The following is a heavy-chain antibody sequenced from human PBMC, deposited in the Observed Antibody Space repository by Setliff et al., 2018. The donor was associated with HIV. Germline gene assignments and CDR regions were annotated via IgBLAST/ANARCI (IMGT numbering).Heavy chain of an antibody. J-gene: IGHJ4*02. V-gene: IGHV4-31*03. D-gene: IGHD3-22*01. CDR1: GGSISSGSFY. CDR2: IYSSVST. CDR3: ARAAHYYDSSGPPGY. Sequence: PSETLSLTCTVSGGSISSGSFYWNCIRQPPGKGLEWVGYIYSSVSTSYNPSLKSRVTLSVDTSKNQFSLKLSSVTAADTAVYYCARAAHYYDSSGPPGYGGQGTLVTVSS.